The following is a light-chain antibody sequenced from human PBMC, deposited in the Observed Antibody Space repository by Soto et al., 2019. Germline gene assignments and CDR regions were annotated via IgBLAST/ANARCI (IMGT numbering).Light chain of an antibody. CDR1: NSNIGSNT. Sequence: QSVLTQPPSASGTPGQRGTISCSGSNSNIGSNTVNWYQQLPGTAPKLLIYSNNQRPSGVPGRLSDSKSGTSASLAISGLQSEDEADYYCASWDDSRNGVVFGVGTKVTVL. CDR2: SNN. CDR3: ASWDDSRNGVV. V-gene: IGLV1-44*01. J-gene: IGLJ2*01.